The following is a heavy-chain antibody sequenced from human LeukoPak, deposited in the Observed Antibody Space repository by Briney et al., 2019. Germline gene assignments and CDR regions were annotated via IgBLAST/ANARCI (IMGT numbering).Heavy chain of an antibody. CDR2: INHSGST. Sequence: PSETLSLTCAVYGGSFSGYYWSWIRQPPGKGLEWIGEINHSGSTNYNPSLKSRVTISVDTSKNQFSLKLSSVTAADTAVYYCARPSYYWFDTWGQGTLVTVSS. CDR1: GGSFSGYY. J-gene: IGHJ5*02. V-gene: IGHV4-34*01. D-gene: IGHD2-8*01. CDR3: ARPSYYWFDT.